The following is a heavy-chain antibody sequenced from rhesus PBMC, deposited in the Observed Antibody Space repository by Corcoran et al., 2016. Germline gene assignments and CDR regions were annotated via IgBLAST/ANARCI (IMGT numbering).Heavy chain of an antibody. CDR2: ISGMGGNT. J-gene: IGHJ4*01. CDR1: GGSISSNY. V-gene: IGHV4-173*01. CDR3: ARRRGSWNYFDY. D-gene: IGHD6-25*01. Sequence: QLQLQESGPGLVKPSETLSLTCAVSGGSISSNYWSWIRQPPGKGLEWIGRISGMGGNTDYNPSLKSRVTISTDPSKNQFSLKLSSVTAADTAVFYCARRRGSWNYFDYWGQGVLVTVSS.